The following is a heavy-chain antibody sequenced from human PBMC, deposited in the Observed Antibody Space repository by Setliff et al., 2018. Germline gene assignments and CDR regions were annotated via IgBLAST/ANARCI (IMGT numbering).Heavy chain of an antibody. CDR1: GGSFSGYY. V-gene: IGHV4-34*01. CDR2: INHSGST. J-gene: IGHJ5*01. CDR3: ARRHLLSWFDS. Sequence: SSETLSLTCAVYGGSFSGYYWSWIRQPPGKGLEWIGEINHSGSTNYNPSLKSRVTISVDTSKNQFSLSLTSVTAADTALYYCARRHLLSWFDSWGQGHLVTVSS.